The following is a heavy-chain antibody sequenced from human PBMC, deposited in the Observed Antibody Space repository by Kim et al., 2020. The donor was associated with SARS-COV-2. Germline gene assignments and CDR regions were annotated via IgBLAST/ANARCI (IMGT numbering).Heavy chain of an antibody. CDR1: RFTFSSSA. CDR2: IFGSGHGT. Sequence: GGSLRLSCSASRFTFSSSAMTWVRQAPGKGLEWVSSIFGSGHGTYYADSVKGRFIISRDNSKNTLYLQMTNLRADDTAVYYCAKNVHIYSVTFLWYFDLWGRGT. D-gene: IGHD2-21*01. J-gene: IGHJ2*01. V-gene: IGHV3-23*01. CDR3: AKNVHIYSVTFLWYFDL.